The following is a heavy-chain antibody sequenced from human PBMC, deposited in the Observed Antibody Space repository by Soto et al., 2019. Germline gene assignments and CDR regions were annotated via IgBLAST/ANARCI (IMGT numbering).Heavy chain of an antibody. Sequence: ASVKVSCKASGYTFTSYGISWVRQAPGQGXEWMGWISAYNGNTNYDQKLQGRVTMTTDASTSTAYMELRSLRSDDTAVYYCARHRHYDSSGYYWDYYYYGMDVWGQGATVTVSS. J-gene: IGHJ6*02. V-gene: IGHV1-18*01. CDR1: GYTFTSYG. CDR3: ARHRHYDSSGYYWDYYYYGMDV. D-gene: IGHD3-22*01. CDR2: ISAYNGNT.